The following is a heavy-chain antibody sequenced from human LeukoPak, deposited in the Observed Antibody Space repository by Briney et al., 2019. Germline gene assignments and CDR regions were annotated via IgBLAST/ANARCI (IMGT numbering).Heavy chain of an antibody. Sequence: ASVKVSCKASGYTFTSYDINWVRQATGQGLEWMGWMNPNSDNTGYAQKFQGRVTMTRNTSISTAYMELSSLRSEDTAVYYCARGRIQRGSMVRGVIYYFDYWGQGTLVTVSS. CDR3: ARGRIQRGSMVRGVIYYFDY. CDR2: MNPNSDNT. D-gene: IGHD3-10*01. CDR1: GYTFTSYD. J-gene: IGHJ4*02. V-gene: IGHV1-8*01.